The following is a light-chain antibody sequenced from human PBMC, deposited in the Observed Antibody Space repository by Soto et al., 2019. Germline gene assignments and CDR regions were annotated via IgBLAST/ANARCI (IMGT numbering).Light chain of an antibody. V-gene: IGKV3-20*01. Sequence: EIVLTQSPATLSVSPGERATLSCRASQSVGSDLAWYQHTPGQPPRLLIYGASSRATGIPDRFSGSGSGTDFTLTISRLEPEDFAVYYCQQYGSSLSITFGQGTRLEIK. CDR1: QSVGSD. CDR2: GAS. J-gene: IGKJ5*01. CDR3: QQYGSSLSIT.